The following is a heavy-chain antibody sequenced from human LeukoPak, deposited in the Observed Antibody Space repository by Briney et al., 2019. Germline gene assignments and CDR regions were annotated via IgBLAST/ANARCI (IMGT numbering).Heavy chain of an antibody. CDR2: IYHSGST. J-gene: IGHJ4*02. Sequence: PSETLSLTCTVSGYSISSGYYWGWIRQPPGKGLEWIGSIYHSGSTYYNPSLKSRVTISVDTSKNQFSLKLSSVTAADTAVYYCARLYSFDYWGQGTLVTVSS. CDR3: ARLYSFDY. CDR1: GYSISSGYY. V-gene: IGHV4-38-2*02.